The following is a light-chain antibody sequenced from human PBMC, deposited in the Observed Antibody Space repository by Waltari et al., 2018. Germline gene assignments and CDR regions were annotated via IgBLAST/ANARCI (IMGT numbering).Light chain of an antibody. J-gene: IGKJ4*01. CDR2: WAS. CDR3: QQHYSSPLT. CDR1: KSILDNSNNKNT. Sequence: DIVMTQSPDSLAVSLGERATINCRSSKSILDNSNNKNTLTWYQQKPGQAPKLLIYWASTREAGVPARFSGSGSGTHFTLTISSLQAEDVAVYYCQQHYSSPLTFGGGTKVEL. V-gene: IGKV4-1*01.